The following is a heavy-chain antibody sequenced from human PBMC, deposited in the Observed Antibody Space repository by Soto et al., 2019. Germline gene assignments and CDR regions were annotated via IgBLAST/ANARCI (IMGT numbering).Heavy chain of an antibody. V-gene: IGHV4-39*01. D-gene: IGHD3-3*02. CDR2: IFYLGSS. Sequence: TSETLSLTCTVSGDSIISSDFYWGWVRQPPGKGLEWIGSIFYLGSSYYNPSLKSRVTMSVDTSKNQFSLRLRSVTAADTALYFCAIHALALRKNNWFDLRGQGIMVTVSS. CDR1: GDSIISSDFY. J-gene: IGHJ5*02. CDR3: AIHALALRKNNWFDL.